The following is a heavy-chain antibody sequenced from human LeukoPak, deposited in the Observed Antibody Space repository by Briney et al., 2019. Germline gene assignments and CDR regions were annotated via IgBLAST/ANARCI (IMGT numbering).Heavy chain of an antibody. Sequence: PGGSLRLSCAASGFTFSSYAMSWVRQAPEKGLEWVSTISGSGGGTYYADSVKGRFTISRDDSKNTLYLQMNSLRAEDTAVYYCVKDLGRYRNYCFDYWGQGTLVTVSS. D-gene: IGHD1-26*01. V-gene: IGHV3-23*01. CDR3: VKDLGRYRNYCFDY. J-gene: IGHJ4*02. CDR1: GFTFSSYA. CDR2: ISGSGGGT.